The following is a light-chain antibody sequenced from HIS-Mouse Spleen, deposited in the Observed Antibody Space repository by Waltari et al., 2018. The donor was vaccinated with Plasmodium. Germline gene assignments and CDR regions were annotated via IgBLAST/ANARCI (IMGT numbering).Light chain of an antibody. V-gene: IGKV1-33*01. CDR3: QQYDNLPYT. CDR2: DAS. Sequence: LSASVGDRVTITCQASQDISNYLNWYQQKPGKAPKLLIYDASNLETGVPSRLSGSGSGTDFTFTISSLQPEDIATYYCQQYDNLPYTFGQGTKLEIK. CDR1: QDISNY. J-gene: IGKJ2*01.